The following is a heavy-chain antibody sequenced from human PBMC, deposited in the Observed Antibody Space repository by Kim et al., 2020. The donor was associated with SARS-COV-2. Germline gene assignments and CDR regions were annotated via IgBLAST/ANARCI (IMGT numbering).Heavy chain of an antibody. CDR3: AKTQGVTPGTHGMDV. D-gene: IGHD1-1*01. J-gene: IGHJ6*02. CDR2: MSPSGYT. Sequence: SETLSLTCTVSGGSISSSRCYWGWIRQPPGKGLEWIGSMSPSGYTYYNPSLKSRVTISADTSKTQFSLKLNSVTAADTAVFYCAKTQGVTPGTHGMDVWGQGTTVTVFS. V-gene: IGHV4-39*01. CDR1: GGSISSSRCY.